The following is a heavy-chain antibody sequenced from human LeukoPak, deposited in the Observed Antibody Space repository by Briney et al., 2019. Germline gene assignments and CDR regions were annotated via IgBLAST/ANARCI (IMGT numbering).Heavy chain of an antibody. D-gene: IGHD3-9*01. V-gene: IGHV1-24*01. CDR1: GYTLTELS. J-gene: IGHJ4*02. CDR3: ATGGYDILTGYYGDARRGYYFDY. Sequence: ASVKVSCKVSGYTLTELSMHWVRQAPGKGLEWMGGFGPEDGETIYAQKFQGRVTMTEDTSTDTAYMELSSLRSEDTAVYYCATGGYDILTGYYGDARRGYYFDYWGQGTLVTVSS. CDR2: FGPEDGET.